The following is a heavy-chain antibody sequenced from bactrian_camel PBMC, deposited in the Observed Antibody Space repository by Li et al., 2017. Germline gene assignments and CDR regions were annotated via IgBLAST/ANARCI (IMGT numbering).Heavy chain of an antibody. D-gene: IGHD6*01. CDR1: GFTFSTYV. CDR2: SIGSDGAV. J-gene: IGHJ4*01. V-gene: IGHV3S26*01. Sequence: HVQLVESGGGLVQPGGSLRLSCVASGFTFSTYVMYWIRQAPGKEREGVASIGSDGAVSYADSVKGRFTISRDNAKNTVYLQLNSLKTEDTAMYYCAGYHERARPGQGTQVTVS.